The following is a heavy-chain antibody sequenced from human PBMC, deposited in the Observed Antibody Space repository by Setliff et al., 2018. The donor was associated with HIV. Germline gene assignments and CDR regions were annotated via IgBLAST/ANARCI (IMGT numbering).Heavy chain of an antibody. CDR3: ATRAIVVIPDY. D-gene: IGHD3-22*01. J-gene: IGHJ4*02. CDR2: IYHSGST. Sequence: SETLSLTCTVSGYSISSGYYWGWIRQPPGKGLEWIGSIYHSGSTYYNPSLKSRVTILVDTSKNQFSLKVRSVTAADTAVYYCATRAIVVIPDYWGQGTLVTVSS. V-gene: IGHV4-38-2*02. CDR1: GYSISSGYY.